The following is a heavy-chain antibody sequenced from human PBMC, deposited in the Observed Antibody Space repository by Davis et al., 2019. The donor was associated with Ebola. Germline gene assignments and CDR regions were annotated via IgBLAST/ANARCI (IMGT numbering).Heavy chain of an antibody. CDR3: ARDCTNGVCHYGMDV. D-gene: IGHD2-8*01. CDR2: INAGNGNT. Sequence: ASVKVSCKASGYTFTSYAMHWVRQAPGQRPEWMGWINAGNGNTKYSQKFQGRVTITRDTSASTAYMELSSLRSEDTAVYYCARDCTNGVCHYGMDVWGQGTTVTVSS. CDR1: GYTFTSYA. V-gene: IGHV1-3*01. J-gene: IGHJ6*02.